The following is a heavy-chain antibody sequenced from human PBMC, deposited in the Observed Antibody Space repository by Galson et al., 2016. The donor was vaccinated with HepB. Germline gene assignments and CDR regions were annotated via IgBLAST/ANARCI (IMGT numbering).Heavy chain of an antibody. CDR3: TTGTPGDV. CDR1: GLTFSNAW. J-gene: IGHJ6*02. D-gene: IGHD1-1*01. V-gene: IGHV3-15*01. CDR2: IRSETEGGTT. Sequence: SLRLSCAASGLTFSNAWMSWVRQAPGKGLEWVGRIRSETEGGTTEYAAPVKGRFTISRDDSRNTLYLQMNSLTTEDTAVYYCTTGTPGDVWGQGTTVTVSS.